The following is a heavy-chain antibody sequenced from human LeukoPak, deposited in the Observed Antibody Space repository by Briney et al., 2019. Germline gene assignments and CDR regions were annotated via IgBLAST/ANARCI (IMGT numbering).Heavy chain of an antibody. CDR3: AKTHGSGTYFFDY. J-gene: IGHJ4*02. CDR2: ISGGGGGT. D-gene: IGHD3-10*01. Sequence: PGGSLRLSCAASGFTFSDYDMNWVRQAPGKGLEWVSLISGGGGGTYYADSVKDRFTISRDNSKNTLYLQMNSLRVEDTALYYGAKTHGSGTYFFDYWGQGTLVTVSS. V-gene: IGHV3-23*01. CDR1: GFTFSDYD.